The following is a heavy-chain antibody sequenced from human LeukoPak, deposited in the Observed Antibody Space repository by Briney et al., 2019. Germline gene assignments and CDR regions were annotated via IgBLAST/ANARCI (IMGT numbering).Heavy chain of an antibody. CDR1: GDSVSSNSAT. V-gene: IGHV6-1*01. J-gene: IGHJ4*02. CDR2: TYYRSQWYN. CDR3: ARWGYYDSSGYYSFDY. Sequence: SQTLSLTCVISGDSVSSNSATWNWIRQSPSRGLEWLGRTYYRSQWYNDYAVSVKSRITINPDTSKNQFSLQLNSVTPEDTAVYYCARWGYYDSSGYYSFDYWGQGTLVTVSS. D-gene: IGHD3-22*01.